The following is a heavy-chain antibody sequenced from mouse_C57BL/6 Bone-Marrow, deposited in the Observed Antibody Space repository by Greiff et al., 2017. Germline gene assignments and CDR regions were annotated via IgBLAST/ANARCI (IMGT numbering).Heavy chain of an antibody. CDR3: ARHRYGSSSWYFDV. Sequence: EVKLVESGGDLVKPGGSLKLSCAASGFTFSSYGMSWVRQTPDKRLEWVATISSGGSYTYYPDSVKGRFTISRDNAKNTLYLQMGSLKSEDTAMYYCARHRYGSSSWYFDVWGTGTTVTVSS. V-gene: IGHV5-6*01. CDR2: ISSGGSYT. J-gene: IGHJ1*03. CDR1: GFTFSSYG. D-gene: IGHD1-1*01.